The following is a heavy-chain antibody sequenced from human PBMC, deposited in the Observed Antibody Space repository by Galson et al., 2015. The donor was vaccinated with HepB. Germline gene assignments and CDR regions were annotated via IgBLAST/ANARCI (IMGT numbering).Heavy chain of an antibody. CDR1: GFTFSSYG. Sequence: SLRLSCAASGFTFSSYGMHWVRQAPGKGLEWVAVIWYDGSNKYYADSVKGRFTISRDNSKNTLYLQMNSLRAEDTAVYYCAREGIYSSGWYSAEYFQHWGQGTLVTVSS. J-gene: IGHJ1*01. V-gene: IGHV3-33*01. CDR3: AREGIYSSGWYSAEYFQH. D-gene: IGHD6-19*01. CDR2: IWYDGSNK.